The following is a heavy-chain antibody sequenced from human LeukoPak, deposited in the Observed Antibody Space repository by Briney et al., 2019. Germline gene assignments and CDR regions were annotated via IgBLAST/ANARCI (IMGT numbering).Heavy chain of an antibody. Sequence: GGSLRLSCAASGFTFSSYSMNWVRQAPGKGLEWVSSISSSSSYIYYADSVKGRFTISRDNAKNSLYLQMNSLRAEDTAVYYCVRPLGGQDAFDFWGQGATVTVSS. V-gene: IGHV3-21*01. CDR2: ISSSSSYI. CDR1: GFTFSSYS. CDR3: VRPLGGQDAFDF. J-gene: IGHJ3*01. D-gene: IGHD1-26*01.